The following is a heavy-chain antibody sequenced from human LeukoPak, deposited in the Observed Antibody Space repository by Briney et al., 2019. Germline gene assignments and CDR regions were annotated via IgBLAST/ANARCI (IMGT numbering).Heavy chain of an antibody. D-gene: IGHD6-13*01. CDR2: LYSDGNT. Sequence: GGSLRLSCAASGFTVITNDMTWVRQAPGKGLEWVSVLYSDGNTKYADSVQGRFTISRDNSKNTLYLQMNSLRAEDTAVYYCAKPSEGIAAAGTGYFDYWGQGTLVTVSS. J-gene: IGHJ4*02. V-gene: IGHV3-53*01. CDR3: AKPSEGIAAAGTGYFDY. CDR1: GFTVITND.